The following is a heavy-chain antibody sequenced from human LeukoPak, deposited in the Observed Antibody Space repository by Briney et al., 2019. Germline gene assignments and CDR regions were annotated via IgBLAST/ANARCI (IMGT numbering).Heavy chain of an antibody. Sequence: SETLSLTCTVSGYSISSGYYWGWIRQPPGKGLEWIGSIYHSGSTYYNPSLKSRVTISVDTSKNQFSLKLSSVTAADTAVYYCARAQNDYGDFFDYWGQGTLVTVSS. J-gene: IGHJ4*02. CDR3: ARAQNDYGDFFDY. CDR2: IYHSGST. CDR1: GYSISSGYY. V-gene: IGHV4-38-2*02. D-gene: IGHD4-17*01.